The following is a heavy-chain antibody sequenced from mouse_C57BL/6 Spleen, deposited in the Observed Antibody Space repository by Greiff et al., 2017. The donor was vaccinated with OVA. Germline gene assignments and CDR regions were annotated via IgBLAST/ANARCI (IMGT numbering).Heavy chain of an antibody. J-gene: IGHJ3*01. CDR2: IYPYNGGT. V-gene: IGHV1-19*01. Sequence: EVQLQQSGPVLVKPGASVKMSCKASGYTFTDYYMNWVKQSHGKSLEWIGVIYPYNGGTSYNQKFKGKATLTVDKSSSTAYMELNSLTSEDSAVYYGARVAYYSNSPWFAYWGQGTLVTVSA. CDR1: GYTFTDYY. CDR3: ARVAYYSNSPWFAY. D-gene: IGHD2-5*01.